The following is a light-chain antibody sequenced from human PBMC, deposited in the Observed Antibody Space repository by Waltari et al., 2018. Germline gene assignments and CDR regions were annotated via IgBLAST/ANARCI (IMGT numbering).Light chain of an antibody. V-gene: IGKV1-5*03. CDR3: QQYNNYWT. CDR2: KAS. J-gene: IGKJ1*01. CDR1: QSITNW. Sequence: DIQMTQSPSTLSAAIGDRAPIPCRASQSITNWLGWYQQKPGKAPKLLIYKASNLESGVPARFSGSGCGTEFTLTISSLQPDDFATYYCQQYNNYWTFGQGTKVEIK.